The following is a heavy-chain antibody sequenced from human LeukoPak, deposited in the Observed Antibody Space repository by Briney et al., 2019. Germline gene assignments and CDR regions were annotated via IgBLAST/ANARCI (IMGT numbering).Heavy chain of an antibody. CDR1: GGSISSYY. Sequence: SETLSLTCTVSGGSISSYYWSWIRQPPGKGLEWIAYIYYSGSTNYNPSLKSRVTISVDTSNNQFSLKLSSVTAADTAVYYCARHLDYSGSGTYFDYWGQGILVTVSS. D-gene: IGHD3-10*01. V-gene: IGHV4-59*08. CDR3: ARHLDYSGSGTYFDY. J-gene: IGHJ4*02. CDR2: IYYSGST.